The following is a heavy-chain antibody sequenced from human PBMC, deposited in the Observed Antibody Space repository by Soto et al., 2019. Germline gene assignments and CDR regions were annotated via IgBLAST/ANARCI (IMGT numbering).Heavy chain of an antibody. CDR2: IYYSGST. CDR3: ASGGYSYGDFDY. D-gene: IGHD5-18*01. J-gene: IGHJ4*02. V-gene: IGHV4-59*01. CDR1: GGSIGSYY. Sequence: PSETQSLTCAVSGGSIGSYYWSWIRQPPGKGLEWIGYIYYSGSTNYNPSLKSRVTISVDTSKNQFSLKLSSVTAADTAVYYCASGGYSYGDFDYWGQGTLVTVSS.